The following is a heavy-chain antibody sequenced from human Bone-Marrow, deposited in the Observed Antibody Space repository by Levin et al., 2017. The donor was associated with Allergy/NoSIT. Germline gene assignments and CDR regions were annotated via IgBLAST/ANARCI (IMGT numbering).Heavy chain of an antibody. J-gene: IGHJ4*02. D-gene: IGHD2-2*01. Sequence: PGGSLRLSCAASGFTFGNYWMTWVRQGPGKGLEWVAHIKQDGSEKYYVDSVKGRFTISRDNAKNSLFLQMNSLRAEDTAVYFCARVGLCSGTTCYARGYFDCWGQGTLVTVSS. CDR2: IKQDGSEK. CDR1: GFTFGNYW. CDR3: ARVGLCSGTTCYARGYFDC. V-gene: IGHV3-7*04.